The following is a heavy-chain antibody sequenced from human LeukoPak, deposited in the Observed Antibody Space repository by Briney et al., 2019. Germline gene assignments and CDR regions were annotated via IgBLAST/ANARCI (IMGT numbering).Heavy chain of an antibody. CDR2: IQYDGSNK. CDR1: GLSFSSYG. CDR3: AKPENQSQYFYYYMDV. V-gene: IGHV3-30*02. Sequence: GGSLRLSCAASGLSFSSYGMHWVRQAPGKGLEWVAFIQYDGSNKFYADSVKGRFTISRDNSKNTLYLQMNSLRAEDTAVYYCAKPENQSQYFYYYMDVWGKGTTVTISS. J-gene: IGHJ6*03. D-gene: IGHD1-14*01.